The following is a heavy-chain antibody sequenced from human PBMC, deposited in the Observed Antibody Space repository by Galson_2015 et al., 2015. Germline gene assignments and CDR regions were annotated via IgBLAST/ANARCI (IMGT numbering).Heavy chain of an antibody. V-gene: IGHV3-33*01. J-gene: IGHJ5*02. D-gene: IGHD2-2*01. CDR2: IWYDGSNK. CDR1: GFTFSSYG. CDR3: ARERYCSKPAGARRERACDWFDP. Sequence: SLRLSCAASGFTFSSYGMHWVRQAPGKGLEWVAVIWYDGSNKYYADSVKGRFTISRDNSKNTLYLQMNSLRAEDTAVYYCARERYCSKPAGARRERACDWFDPWGQGTLVTVSS.